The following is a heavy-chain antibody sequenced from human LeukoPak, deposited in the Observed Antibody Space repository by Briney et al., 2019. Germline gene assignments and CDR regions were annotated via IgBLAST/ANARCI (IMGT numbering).Heavy chain of an antibody. CDR1: GYTFTSYG. D-gene: IGHD4-11*01. Sequence: ASVKVSCKATGYTFTSYGISWVRQARGQGLYWMGFISDYNGNTNYAQKLQGRVTMTTDTSTSTAYMELRSLRSDDTAVYYCARDLYRDSLPVSWFDPWGQGTLVTVSS. CDR2: ISDYNGNT. V-gene: IGHV1-18*01. J-gene: IGHJ5*02. CDR3: ARDLYRDSLPVSWFDP.